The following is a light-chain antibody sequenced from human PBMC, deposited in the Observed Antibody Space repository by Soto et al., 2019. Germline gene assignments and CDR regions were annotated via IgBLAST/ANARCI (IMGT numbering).Light chain of an antibody. CDR2: GAS. CDR1: QSVSSN. J-gene: IGKJ1*01. Sequence: EIVMTQSPATLSVSPGERATLSCRASQSVSSNLAWYQQKPGQAPRLLIYGASTRATGIPARFSGSGSGTEFTLTISSXXXEDFAVYCCQQYYKLPWTFGQGTK. CDR3: QQYYKLPWT. V-gene: IGKV3-15*01.